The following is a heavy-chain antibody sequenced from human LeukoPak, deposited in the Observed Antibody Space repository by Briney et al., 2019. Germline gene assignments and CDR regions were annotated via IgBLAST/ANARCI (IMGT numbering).Heavy chain of an antibody. CDR1: GFTFSSYW. CDR3: AKHYDFWSGYGSNWFDP. Sequence: HPGGSLRLSCAASGFTFSSYWMSWVRQAPGKGLEWVANIKEDGSEKYYVDSVKGRFTISRDNAKNSLYLQMNSLRAEDTAVYYCAKHYDFWSGYGSNWFDPWGQGILVTVSS. J-gene: IGHJ5*02. D-gene: IGHD3-3*01. V-gene: IGHV3-7*01. CDR2: IKEDGSEK.